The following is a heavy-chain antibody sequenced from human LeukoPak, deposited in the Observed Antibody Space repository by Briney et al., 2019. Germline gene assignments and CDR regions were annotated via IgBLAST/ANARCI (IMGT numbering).Heavy chain of an antibody. J-gene: IGHJ3*02. CDR3: AREYASLGFDI. D-gene: IGHD7-27*01. V-gene: IGHV3-20*04. CDR1: GFTFDDRG. CDR2: INWNGGST. Sequence: GRSLRLSCAASGFTFDDRGMSWVRHAPGKGLEWVSGINWNGGSTAYADSVKGRFTISRDNAKKSLYMQMNSLRDEDTALYYCAREYASLGFDIWGQGTMVTVSS.